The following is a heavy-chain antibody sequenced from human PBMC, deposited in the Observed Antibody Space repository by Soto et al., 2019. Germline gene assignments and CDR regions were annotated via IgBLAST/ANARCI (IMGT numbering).Heavy chain of an antibody. V-gene: IGHV3-30*18. CDR2: ISYDGSNK. D-gene: IGHD3-10*01. CDR3: AKDGYYYGSGSYGTNYYMDV. J-gene: IGHJ6*03. CDR1: GFTFSSYG. Sequence: GGSLRLSCAASGFTFSSYGMHWVRQAPGKGLEWVAVISYDGSNKYYADSVKGRFTISRDNSKNTLYLQMNSLRAEDTAVYYCAKDGYYYGSGSYGTNYYMDVWGKGTTVTVSS.